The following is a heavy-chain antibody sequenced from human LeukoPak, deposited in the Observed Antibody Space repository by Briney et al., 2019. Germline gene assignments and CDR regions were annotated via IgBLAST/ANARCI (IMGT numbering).Heavy chain of an antibody. Sequence: SVKVSCKASGGTFSSYAISWVRQAPGQGLEWMGGIIPIFGTANYAQKFQGRVTITADESTSTAYMELSSLRSEDTAVYYCARDHRAGSPYYDILTGYWFDPWGQGSLVTVAS. V-gene: IGHV1-69*01. J-gene: IGHJ5*02. CDR1: GGTFSSYA. D-gene: IGHD3-9*01. CDR2: IIPIFGTA. CDR3: ARDHRAGSPYYDILTGYWFDP.